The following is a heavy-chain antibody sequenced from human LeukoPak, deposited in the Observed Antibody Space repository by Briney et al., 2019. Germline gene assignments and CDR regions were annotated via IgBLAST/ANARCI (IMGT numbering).Heavy chain of an antibody. Sequence: GGSLRLSCAASGFTVSSNYMSWVRQAPGKGLEWVSVIYSGGSTYYADSVKGRFTISRDNSKNTLYLQMNSLRAEGTAVYYCAREKEGLGDFDYWGQGTLVTVSS. CDR1: GFTVSSNY. CDR2: IYSGGST. V-gene: IGHV3-53*01. CDR3: AREKEGLGDFDY. J-gene: IGHJ4*02. D-gene: IGHD7-27*01.